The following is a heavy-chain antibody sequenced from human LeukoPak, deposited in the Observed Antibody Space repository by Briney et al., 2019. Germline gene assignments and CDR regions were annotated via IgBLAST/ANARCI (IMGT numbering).Heavy chain of an antibody. CDR2: IYSGGST. Sequence: PGGSLRLSCAASGFTVSSNYMSWVRQAPGKGLEWVSVIYSGGSTYYADSVKGRFTISRDNSKNTLYLQMNSLRAEDTAVYYCARALNYYGSGSYYLDYWGQGTLVTVSS. D-gene: IGHD3-10*01. CDR3: ARALNYYGSGSYYLDY. CDR1: GFTVSSNY. V-gene: IGHV3-66*01. J-gene: IGHJ4*02.